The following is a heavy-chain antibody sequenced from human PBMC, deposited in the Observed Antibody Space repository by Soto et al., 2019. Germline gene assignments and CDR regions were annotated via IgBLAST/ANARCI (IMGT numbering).Heavy chain of an antibody. CDR2: INAGNGNT. J-gene: IGHJ6*02. Sequence: ASVKVSCKASGYTFTSYAMHWVRQAPGQRLEWMGWINAGNGNTKYSQKFQGRVTITRETSASKAYMERSSLRSEDTAVYYCARDPRRPLYDFWSGYNYYYGMDVWGQGTTVTVSS. D-gene: IGHD3-3*01. CDR3: ARDPRRPLYDFWSGYNYYYGMDV. CDR1: GYTFTSYA. V-gene: IGHV1-3*01.